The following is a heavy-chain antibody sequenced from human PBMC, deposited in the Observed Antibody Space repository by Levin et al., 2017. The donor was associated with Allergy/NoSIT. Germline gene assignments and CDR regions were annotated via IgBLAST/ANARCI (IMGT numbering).Heavy chain of an antibody. J-gene: IGHJ6*02. CDR1: GYPFTRYE. Sequence: GESLKISCKASGYPFTRYEINWLRRAAGQGLEWMGWMHPNSGNTGYAQKFQGRVTMTRNTSISTAYMELSSLRSDDTAVYYCARGLAHCSDSGSTCYSLYGVDIWGQGTTVTVSS. CDR2: MHPNSGNT. D-gene: IGHD2-15*01. V-gene: IGHV1-8*01. CDR3: ARGLAHCSDSGSTCYSLYGVDI.